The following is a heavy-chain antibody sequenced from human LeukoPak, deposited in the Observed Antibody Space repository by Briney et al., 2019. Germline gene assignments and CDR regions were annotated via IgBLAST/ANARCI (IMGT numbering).Heavy chain of an antibody. CDR2: INPSGGDT. CDR1: GYTFTSYY. Sequence: ASVKVSCKASGYTFTSYYMHWVRQAPGKGLEWMRIINPSGGDTSYAQKFQGRLTMTRDTSTNTVYMELTSLRSEDTAVYYCAREVMDNLRFDYWGQGTLVTVSS. D-gene: IGHD1-14*01. J-gene: IGHJ4*02. V-gene: IGHV1-46*01. CDR3: AREVMDNLRFDY.